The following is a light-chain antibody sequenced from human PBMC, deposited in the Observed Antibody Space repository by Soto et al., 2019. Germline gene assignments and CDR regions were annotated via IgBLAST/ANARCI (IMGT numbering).Light chain of an antibody. CDR2: DVS. J-gene: IGLJ3*02. Sequence: QSALTQPASVSGSPGQSITISCTGTNSDVGNYNYVSWYQQHPDKAPKLMIYDVSNRPSGVSDRFSGSKSGNTASLIISGLQAEDEADYYCSSYTSSNTVVFGGGTKLTVL. CDR1: NSDVGNYNY. CDR3: SSYTSSNTVV. V-gene: IGLV2-14*03.